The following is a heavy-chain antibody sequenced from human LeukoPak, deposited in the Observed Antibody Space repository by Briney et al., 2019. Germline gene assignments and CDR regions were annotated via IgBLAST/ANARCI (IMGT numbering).Heavy chain of an antibody. D-gene: IGHD3-3*01. Sequence: PGGSLRLSCAASGFTFSSYWMSWVRQAPGKGLEWVANTKQDGSEKYYVDSVKGRFTISRDNAKNSLYLQMNSLRAEDTAVYYCARGTYDFWSGYSPYGMDVWGQGTTVTVSS. J-gene: IGHJ6*02. CDR2: TKQDGSEK. V-gene: IGHV3-7*04. CDR3: ARGTYDFWSGYSPYGMDV. CDR1: GFTFSSYW.